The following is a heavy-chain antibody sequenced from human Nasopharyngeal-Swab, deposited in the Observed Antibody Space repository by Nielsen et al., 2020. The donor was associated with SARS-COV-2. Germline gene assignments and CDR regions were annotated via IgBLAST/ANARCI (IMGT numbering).Heavy chain of an antibody. CDR1: GFTFISYS. V-gene: IGHV3-48*02. Sequence: GGSLRLSCAASGFTFISYSMNWDRQAPGKGLEWVSYISSSSSTIYYADSVKGRFTISRDNAKNSLYLQMNSLRDEDTAVYYCARVPVIAARRRGGFDYWGQGTLVTVSS. CDR2: ISSSSSTI. J-gene: IGHJ4*02. D-gene: IGHD6-6*01. CDR3: ARVPVIAARRRGGFDY.